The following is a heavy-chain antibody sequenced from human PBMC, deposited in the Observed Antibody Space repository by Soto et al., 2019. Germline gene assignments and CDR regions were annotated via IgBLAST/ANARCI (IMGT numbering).Heavy chain of an antibody. J-gene: IGHJ2*01. V-gene: IGHV3-30*18. CDR1: GFTFSSYG. Sequence: QVHLVESGGGVVQPGRSLRLSCAASGFTFSSYGMHWVRQAPGKGLEWVSVISYDGSNKYYADSVKGRFTISRDNSNNTLDLQMNSLRAEDTALYYCAKVAYIGSSWDWYFDLWGRGTLVTVSS. CDR2: ISYDGSNK. D-gene: IGHD1-26*01. CDR3: AKVAYIGSSWDWYFDL.